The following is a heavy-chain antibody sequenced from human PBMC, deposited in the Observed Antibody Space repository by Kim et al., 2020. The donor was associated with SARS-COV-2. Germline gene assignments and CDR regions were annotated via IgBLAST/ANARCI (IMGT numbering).Heavy chain of an antibody. CDR3: ARETEVGAPGDFDY. D-gene: IGHD1-26*01. CDR2: ISYDGSNK. J-gene: IGHJ4*02. Sequence: GGSLRLSCAASGFTFSSYAMHWVRQAPGKGLEWVAVISYDGSNKYYADSVKGRFTISRDNSKNTLYLQMNSLRAEDTAVYYCARETEVGAPGDFDYWGQGTVVSVSS. CDR1: GFTFSSYA. V-gene: IGHV3-30*04.